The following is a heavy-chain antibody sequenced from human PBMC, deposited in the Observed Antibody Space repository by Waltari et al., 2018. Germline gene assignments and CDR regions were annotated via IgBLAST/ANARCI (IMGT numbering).Heavy chain of an antibody. CDR3: ARSSAGMPRWLGDY. Sequence: QVQLQESGPGLVNPSETLSLTCAVSGIPVNSGFFWGWIRQAPGVGLEWMGSLYHSGDTYYNPSLESRVTISADTSRNQFYLRLTSVTATDTAVYYCARSSAGMPRWLGDYWGQGILVTVSS. J-gene: IGHJ4*02. V-gene: IGHV4-38-2*01. D-gene: IGHD5-12*01. CDR1: GIPVNSGFF. CDR2: LYHSGDT.